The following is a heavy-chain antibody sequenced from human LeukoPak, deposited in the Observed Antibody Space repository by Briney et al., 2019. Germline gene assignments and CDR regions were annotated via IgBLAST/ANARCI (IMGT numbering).Heavy chain of an antibody. CDR3: ATRGYCSSSSCYGIEH. D-gene: IGHD2-2*01. J-gene: IGHJ1*01. CDR2: VKSKIEGGTT. CDR1: GFTFSNAW. Sequence: GGSLRLSCAASGFTFSNAWMTWVRQAPGKGLEWVGRVKSKIEGGTTGYAAPVKGRFSISRDDSKDTLYLQMNSLKTEDTAVYYCATRGYCSSSSCYGIEHWGQGTLVTVSS. V-gene: IGHV3-15*01.